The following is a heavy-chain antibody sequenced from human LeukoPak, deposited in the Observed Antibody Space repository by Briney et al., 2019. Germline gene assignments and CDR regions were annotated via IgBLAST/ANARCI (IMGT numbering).Heavy chain of an antibody. CDR3: AREITGYSSSWYTPYYYYYMDV. D-gene: IGHD6-13*01. V-gene: IGHV1-2*02. Sequence: ASVKVSCKASGYTFTGYYMHWVRQAPGQGLEWMGWINPNSGGTNYAQNFQGRVTMTTDTSTSTAYMELRSLRSDDTAVYYCAREITGYSSSWYTPYYYYYMDVWGKGTTVTISS. J-gene: IGHJ6*03. CDR1: GYTFTGYY. CDR2: INPNSGGT.